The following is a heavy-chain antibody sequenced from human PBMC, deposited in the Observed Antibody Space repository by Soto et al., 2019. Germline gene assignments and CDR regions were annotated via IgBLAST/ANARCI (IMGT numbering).Heavy chain of an antibody. V-gene: IGHV3-23*01. CDR3: AKEKDYDFNWGSDRYTSHY. D-gene: IGHD3-16*02. CDR2: ISGSAGT. Sequence: GGSLRLSCTASGFTFRTYVMTWFRQAPGRGLEWVSAISGSAGTFYATSVKGRFTISRDNSRSTVYLQMHSLRAEDSAIYYCAKEKDYDFNWGSDRYTSHYWGRGTLVTVSS. CDR1: GFTFRTYV. J-gene: IGHJ4*02.